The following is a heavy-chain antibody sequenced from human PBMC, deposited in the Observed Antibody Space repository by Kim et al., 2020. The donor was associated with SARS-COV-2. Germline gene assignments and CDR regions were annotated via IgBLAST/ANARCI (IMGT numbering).Heavy chain of an antibody. J-gene: IGHJ2*01. CDR3: ARDEYYYSSDGYYSYWYFDL. Sequence: ASVKVSCKASGYTFTNYYLHWVRQAPGQGLEWMGLINPSSGSTTYAQKFQGRVTMTRDTSTNTVYMELSSLRSEDTAVYYCARDEYYYSSDGYYSYWYFDLWGRGTLVIVSS. D-gene: IGHD3-22*01. CDR1: GYTFTNYY. CDR2: INPSSGST. V-gene: IGHV1-46*01.